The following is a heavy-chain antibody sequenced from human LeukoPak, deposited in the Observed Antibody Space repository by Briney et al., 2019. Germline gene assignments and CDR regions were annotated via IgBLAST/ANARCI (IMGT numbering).Heavy chain of an antibody. D-gene: IGHD6-13*01. Sequence: GGSLRLSCAASGSTARSNYMSWIRQAPGKGLEWVSYISSSGSTIYYADSVKGRFTISRDNAKNSLYLQMNSLRAEDTAVYYCASAVGIAAAGPGYWGQGTLVTVSS. CDR1: GSTARSNY. CDR3: ASAVGIAAAGPGY. J-gene: IGHJ4*02. V-gene: IGHV3-11*01. CDR2: ISSSGSTI.